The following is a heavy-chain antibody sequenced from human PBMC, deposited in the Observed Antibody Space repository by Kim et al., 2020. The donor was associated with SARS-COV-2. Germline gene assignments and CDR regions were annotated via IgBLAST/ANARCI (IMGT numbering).Heavy chain of an antibody. D-gene: IGHD1-7*01. V-gene: IGHV5-51*01. Sequence: YSPSFQGQVTISADTSISTAYLQWSSLKASDTAMYYCARILTGTNIEIWGQGTMVTVSS. J-gene: IGHJ3*02. CDR3: ARILTGTNIEI.